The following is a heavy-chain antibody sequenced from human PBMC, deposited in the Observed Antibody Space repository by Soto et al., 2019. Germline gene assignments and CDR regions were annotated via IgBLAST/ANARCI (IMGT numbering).Heavy chain of an antibody. CDR2: ISSSSSYI. Sequence: EVQLVESGGGLVKPGGSLRLSCAASGFTFTNYNLNWVRRAPGKGLEWVSSISSSSSYIYYADSVKGRFTISRDNAKNSLYLQMNSLRAEDTAVYYCARMELGGFDIWGQGTMLTVS. J-gene: IGHJ3*02. V-gene: IGHV3-21*01. CDR1: GFTFTNYN. CDR3: ARMELGGFDI. D-gene: IGHD1-26*01.